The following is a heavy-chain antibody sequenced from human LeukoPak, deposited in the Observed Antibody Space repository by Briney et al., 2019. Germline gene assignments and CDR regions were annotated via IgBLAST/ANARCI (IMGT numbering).Heavy chain of an antibody. V-gene: IGHV3-74*01. CDR3: ARGATGYYFDY. J-gene: IGHJ4*02. CDR2: FSSDGSST. D-gene: IGHD3-9*01. Sequence: GGSLRLSCAASGFTFSSYWMQWVRHAPGKGLVWGSRFSSDGSSTNYAESVKGRFTISRDNAKNTLYLQMNSLRAEDTAVYYCARGATGYYFDYWGQGTLVTVSS. CDR1: GFTFSSYW.